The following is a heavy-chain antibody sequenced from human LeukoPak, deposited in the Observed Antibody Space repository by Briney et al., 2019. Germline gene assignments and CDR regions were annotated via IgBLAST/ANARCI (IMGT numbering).Heavy chain of an antibody. J-gene: IGHJ5*02. CDR1: GYTFSGYY. CDR2: INPNSGGT. V-gene: IGHV1-2*02. CDR3: ALIGDHAWFDP. D-gene: IGHD3-10*01. Sequence: ASVTVSCKASGYTFSGYYIFWVRRAPGQGLEWMGWINPNSGGTNYAQEFQGRVTMTRDTSITTAYMELSTLRSDDTAVYYCALIGDHAWFDPWGQGTLVTVSS.